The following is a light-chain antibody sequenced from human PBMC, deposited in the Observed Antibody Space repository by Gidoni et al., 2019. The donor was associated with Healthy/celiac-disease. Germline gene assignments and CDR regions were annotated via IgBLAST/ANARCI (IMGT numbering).Light chain of an antibody. CDR3: CSDAGSSTWV. CDR1: SSDVGSYNL. CDR2: EGS. Sequence: QSALTQPASVSGSPGQSITISCTGTSSDVGSYNLVSWYQQHPGKAPKLMIYEGSKRPSGVSNRFSGSKSGNTASLTISGLQAEDEADYYCCSDAGSSTWVFGGGTKLXV. V-gene: IGLV2-23*01. J-gene: IGLJ3*02.